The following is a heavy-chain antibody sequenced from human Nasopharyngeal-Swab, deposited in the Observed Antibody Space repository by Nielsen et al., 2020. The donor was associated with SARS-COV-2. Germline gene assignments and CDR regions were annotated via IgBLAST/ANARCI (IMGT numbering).Heavy chain of an antibody. CDR3: ARVITVTTSWFWFDP. V-gene: IGHV1-8*01. J-gene: IGHJ5*02. CDR2: MNPNSGNT. D-gene: IGHD4-17*01. Sequence: VRQMPGKGLEWMGWMNPNSGNTGYAQKFQGRVTMTRNTSISTAYMELSSLRSEDTAVYYCARVITVTTSWFWFDPWGQGTLVTVSS.